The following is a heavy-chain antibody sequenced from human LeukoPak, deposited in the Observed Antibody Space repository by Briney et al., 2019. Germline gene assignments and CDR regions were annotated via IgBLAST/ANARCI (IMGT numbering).Heavy chain of an antibody. V-gene: IGHV3-21*01. CDR1: GFSLSSHS. Sequence: GGSLRLSCAGSGFSLSSHSMDWVRQAPGKGLEWVSYISGGSSYIYYADSVKGRFTISRDNAKKSLFLQMNSLRAKDTSAYYFARANQGYGYVFWGQGTLVTVSS. CDR2: ISGGSSYI. J-gene: IGHJ4*02. CDR3: ARANQGYGYVF. D-gene: IGHD5-18*01.